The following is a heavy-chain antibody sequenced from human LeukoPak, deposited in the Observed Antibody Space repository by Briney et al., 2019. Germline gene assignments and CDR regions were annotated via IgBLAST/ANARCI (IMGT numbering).Heavy chain of an antibody. Sequence: GGSLGLSCSASGFTFSNFAMHWVRQAPGKGLEYISAINNNGGSTYHADSVKGRFTISRDNSKNSLYLQMNSLRDEDTAVYYCARIPGGYYYAMDVWGQGTTVTVSS. D-gene: IGHD3-16*01. V-gene: IGHV3-64*04. J-gene: IGHJ6*02. CDR2: INNNGGST. CDR1: GFTFSNFA. CDR3: ARIPGGYYYAMDV.